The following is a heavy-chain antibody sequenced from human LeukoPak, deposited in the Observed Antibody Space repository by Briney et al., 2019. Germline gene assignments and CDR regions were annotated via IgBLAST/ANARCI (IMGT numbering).Heavy chain of an antibody. V-gene: IGHV3-53*01. CDR2: IYSGGST. J-gene: IGHJ4*02. CDR3: ARGPRNHYYDSSGLLDY. CDR1: GFTVSSNY. Sequence: GGSLRLSCAASGFTVSSNYMSWVRQAPGKGLEWVSVIYSGGSTYYADSVKGRFTISRDNSKNTLYLQMNSLRAEDTAVYHCARGPRNHYYDSSGLLDYWGQGTLVTVSS. D-gene: IGHD3-22*01.